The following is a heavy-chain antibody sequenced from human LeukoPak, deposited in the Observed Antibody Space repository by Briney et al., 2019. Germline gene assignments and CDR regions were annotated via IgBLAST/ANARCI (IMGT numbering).Heavy chain of an antibody. CDR1: GGSISGSSYY. CDR2: IYYSGST. V-gene: IGHV4-39*07. CDR3: ARGDYQTLPFDY. Sequence: SETLSLTCTVSGGSISGSSYYWGWIRQPPGKGLEWIGSIYYSGSTYYNPSLKSRVTISVDRSKNQFSLKLSSVTAADTAVYYCARGDYQTLPFDYWGQGTLVTVSS. D-gene: IGHD4-17*01. J-gene: IGHJ4*02.